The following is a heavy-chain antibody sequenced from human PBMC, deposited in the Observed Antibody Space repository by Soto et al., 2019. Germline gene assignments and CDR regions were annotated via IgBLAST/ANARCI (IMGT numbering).Heavy chain of an antibody. CDR2: IRANDESI. Sequence: PVGSLRLSCVASGFDFRSYEMNWFRQAPVKGLEWVSNIRANDESIYYADSVKGRVSVSRDNAKNSLFLEMNSLRVDDTAVYYCARETLRDEIDIWGQGTMVTVSS. CDR3: ARETLRDEIDI. V-gene: IGHV3-48*03. J-gene: IGHJ3*02. CDR1: GFDFRSYE. D-gene: IGHD2-21*01.